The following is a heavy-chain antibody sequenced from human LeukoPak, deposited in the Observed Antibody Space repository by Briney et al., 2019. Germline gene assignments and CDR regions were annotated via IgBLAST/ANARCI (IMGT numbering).Heavy chain of an antibody. J-gene: IGHJ4*02. CDR2: IYFSGST. CDR3: ARGGKATVVTM. D-gene: IGHD4-23*01. V-gene: IGHV4-4*07. Sequence: SETLSLTCAVSGGSINSYYGSWVRQPAGKGLECIGRIYFSGSTTYTPSLKSRVSMSLDTSKNQFYLKLTSVTAADTAVYYCARGGKATVVTMWGQGILVTASS. CDR1: GGSINSYY.